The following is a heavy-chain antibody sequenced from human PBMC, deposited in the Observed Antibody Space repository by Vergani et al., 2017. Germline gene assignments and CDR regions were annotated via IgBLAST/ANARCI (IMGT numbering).Heavy chain of an antibody. V-gene: IGHV4-31*03. CDR1: GGPISSGGYY. Sequence: QVQLQESGPGLVKPSQTLSLTCTVSGGPISSGGYYWSWIRQHPGKGMEWIGYIYFSGSTYYNQSLKSRVTISVDTSKNQFSLKLSPVTAADTAVYYCARGGGSCYSCPEENWFDPWGQGTRVTVAS. CDR3: ARGGGSCYSCPEENWFDP. CDR2: IYFSGST. J-gene: IGHJ5*02. D-gene: IGHD2-15*01.